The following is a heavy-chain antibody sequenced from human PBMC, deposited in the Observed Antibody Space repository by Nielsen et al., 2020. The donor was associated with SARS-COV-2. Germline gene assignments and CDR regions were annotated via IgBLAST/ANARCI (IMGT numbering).Heavy chain of an antibody. CDR2: ISSSSSTI. D-gene: IGHD3/OR15-3a*01. CDR1: GFTFSSYS. Sequence: GGSLRLSCAASGFTFSSYSMNWVRQAPGKGLEWVSYISSSSSTIYYADSVKGRFTISRDNAKNSLYLQMNSLGDEDTAVYYCARGDWGDAFDIWGQGTMVTVSS. CDR3: ARGDWGDAFDI. J-gene: IGHJ3*02. V-gene: IGHV3-48*02.